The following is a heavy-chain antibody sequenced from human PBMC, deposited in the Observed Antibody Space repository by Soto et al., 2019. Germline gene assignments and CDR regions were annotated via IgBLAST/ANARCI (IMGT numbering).Heavy chain of an antibody. D-gene: IGHD3-22*01. V-gene: IGHV1-69*02. CDR2: IIPILGIA. Sequence: ASVKVSCKASGGTFSSYTISWVRQAPGQGLEWMGRIIPILGIANYAQKFQGRVTITADKSTSTAYMELSSLRSEDTAVYYCARLDSSGYYYFDYWGQGTLVTVSS. CDR1: GGTFSSYT. J-gene: IGHJ4*02. CDR3: ARLDSSGYYYFDY.